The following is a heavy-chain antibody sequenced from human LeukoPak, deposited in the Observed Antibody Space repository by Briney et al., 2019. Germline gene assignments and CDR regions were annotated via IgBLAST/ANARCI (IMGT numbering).Heavy chain of an antibody. D-gene: IGHD6-13*01. CDR3: ARSGPTSPGGIDY. CDR2: IKPNSGGT. V-gene: IGHV1-2*02. J-gene: IGHJ4*02. CDR1: GYSFADYY. Sequence: AASVKVSCKASGYSFADYYMHWVRQAPGQGLEWMGWIKPNSGGTRSAQKFQGRVTMTRDMSTSTVYMELSSLRSEDTAVYYCARSGPTSPGGIDYWGQRTLVTVSS.